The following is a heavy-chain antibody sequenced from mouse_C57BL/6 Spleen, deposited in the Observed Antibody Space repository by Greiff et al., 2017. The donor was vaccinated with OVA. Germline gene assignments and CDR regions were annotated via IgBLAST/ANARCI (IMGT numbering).Heavy chain of an antibody. D-gene: IGHD4-1*01. Sequence: EADGGLVQPKGSLKLSCAASGFSFNTYAMHWVRQAPGKGLEWVARIRSKSNNYATYYADSVKDRFPISSDDSESMLYLQMNNLKTEDTAMYYCVGHGREYWYVDVWGTGTTVTVSS. CDR1: GFSFNTYA. CDR3: VGHGREYWYVDV. V-gene: IGHV10-1*01. CDR2: IRSKSNNYAT. J-gene: IGHJ1*03.